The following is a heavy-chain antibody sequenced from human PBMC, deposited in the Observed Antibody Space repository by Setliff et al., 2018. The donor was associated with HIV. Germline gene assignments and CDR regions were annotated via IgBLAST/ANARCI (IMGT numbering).Heavy chain of an antibody. J-gene: IGHJ6*02. V-gene: IGHV3-11*04. Sequence: GGSLRLSCAASGFIFSDYYMNWIRQAPGKGLEWVSYISHSGNTIYYADSVKGRFTISRDNAKNSLSLQMNSLRPEDTAVYYCAREGRITSFGVIIPGSNALDVWGQGTTVTVSS. CDR3: AREGRITSFGVIIPGSNALDV. CDR1: GFIFSDYY. CDR2: ISHSGNTI. D-gene: IGHD3-3*01.